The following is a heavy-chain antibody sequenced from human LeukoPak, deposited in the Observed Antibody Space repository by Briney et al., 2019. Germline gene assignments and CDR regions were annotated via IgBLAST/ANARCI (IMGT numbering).Heavy chain of an antibody. CDR1: GFTFSSYA. V-gene: IGHV3-23*01. J-gene: IGHJ3*02. D-gene: IGHD2-2*01. CDR2: ISGSGGST. Sequence: GGSLRLSCAASGFTFSSYAMSWVRQAPGKGLEWVSAISGSGGSTYYADSVKGRFTISRDNSKNTLYLQMNSLRAEDTAVYYCASIKQRFCSSASCDAFDIWGQGTKVTVSS. CDR3: ASIKQRFCSSASCDAFDI.